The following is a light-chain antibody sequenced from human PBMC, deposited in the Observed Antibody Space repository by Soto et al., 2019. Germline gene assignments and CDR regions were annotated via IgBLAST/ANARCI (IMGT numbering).Light chain of an antibody. Sequence: DIVMTQSPSTLSVSPVERSTLSFIASHSVSFNLAWYQQKPGQAPRLLIYGASTRATGIPDRFSGSGSGTEFTLTISSLQSEDFAVYYCQQYHIWPQTFGQGTKVDIK. J-gene: IGKJ1*01. CDR2: GAS. CDR1: HSVSFN. CDR3: QQYHIWPQT. V-gene: IGKV3-15*01.